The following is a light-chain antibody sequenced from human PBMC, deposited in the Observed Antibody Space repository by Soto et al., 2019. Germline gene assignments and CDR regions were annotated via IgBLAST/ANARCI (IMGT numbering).Light chain of an antibody. Sequence: EIVMTQYPATLSVSPGERATLSCMASQSVSSNLAWYQQKPGQAPRLLIYDASSRATGIPDRFSGSGSGTDFTLTISSLQSEDFAVYYCQQYNNWPLTFGGGTKVDIK. V-gene: IGKV3D-15*01. CDR2: DAS. CDR1: QSVSSN. CDR3: QQYNNWPLT. J-gene: IGKJ4*01.